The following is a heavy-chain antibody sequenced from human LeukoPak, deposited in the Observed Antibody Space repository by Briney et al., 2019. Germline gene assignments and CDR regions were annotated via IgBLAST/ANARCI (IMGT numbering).Heavy chain of an antibody. J-gene: IGHJ4*02. CDR3: ARDRGSGWYGDLGY. D-gene: IGHD6-19*01. Sequence: VGYLRLSLVAPRVTLGSCSLCWVCRAQGKRLEWVSSIDNSGSSKFYADSVKGRVTISRDNAENSLYLQMNSLRVEDTAVYYCARDRGSGWYGDLGYWGQGTLVTVSS. CDR2: IDNSGSSK. CDR1: RVTLGSCS. V-gene: IGHV3-21*01.